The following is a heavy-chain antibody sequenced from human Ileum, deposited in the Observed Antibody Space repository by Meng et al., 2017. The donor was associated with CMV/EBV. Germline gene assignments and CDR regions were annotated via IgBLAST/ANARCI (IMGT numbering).Heavy chain of an antibody. V-gene: IGHV4-34*01. D-gene: IGHD3-22*01. Sequence: QVQLHQWGAGLLKHSETLSLTCEIHGGSFSGYYGSWIRQTPGKQLEWIGEIKHRGDPTYDPSLYGRVTISVDTSKKQVSLKLRSVTAADTAVYYCARGLDNYYDLTWGQGILVTVSS. CDR2: IKHRGDP. CDR1: GGSFSGYY. CDR3: ARGLDNYYDLT. J-gene: IGHJ5*02.